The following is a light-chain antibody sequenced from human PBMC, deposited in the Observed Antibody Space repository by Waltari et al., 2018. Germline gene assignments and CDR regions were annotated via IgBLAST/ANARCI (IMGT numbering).Light chain of an antibody. V-gene: IGLV2-14*01. CDR2: EVS. CDR1: SSDVCGSYY. Sequence: QSAPSQPASVSGSPGQSITISCTGSSSDVCGSYYVSWFQQPPGKAPNLLLYEVSNRPSGVSNCFSGSKSGNTASLPISGRQAEDEADYYCSSYTSSSTVVFGGGTKVTVL. CDR3: SSYTSSSTVV. J-gene: IGLJ2*01.